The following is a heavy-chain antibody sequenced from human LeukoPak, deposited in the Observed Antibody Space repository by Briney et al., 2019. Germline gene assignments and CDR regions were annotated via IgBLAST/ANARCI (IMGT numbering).Heavy chain of an antibody. CDR3: ARGRRSGYYANWFDP. V-gene: IGHV1-69*13. CDR1: GGTFSSYA. J-gene: IGHJ5*02. D-gene: IGHD3-22*01. Sequence: ASVKVSCKASGGTFSSYAISWVRQAPGQGLEWMGGIIPIFGTANYAQKFQGRVTITADESTSTAYMELSSLRSEDTAVYYCARGRRSGYYANWFDPWGQGTLVTVSS. CDR2: IIPIFGTA.